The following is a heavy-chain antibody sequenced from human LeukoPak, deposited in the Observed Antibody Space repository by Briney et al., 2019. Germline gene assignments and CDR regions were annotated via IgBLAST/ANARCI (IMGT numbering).Heavy chain of an antibody. Sequence: GESLKISCKGSAYRSTNYWIGWVRQIPGQGLEWMGIIYPVDSEPRYSQSFQGHVTISADKSISTAYLQWSSLKASDTAMYYCARRRDLYSGSYYPFDYWGQGTLVTVSS. CDR1: AYRSTNYW. V-gene: IGHV5-51*01. CDR3: ARRRDLYSGSYYPFDY. CDR2: IYPVDSEP. D-gene: IGHD1-26*01. J-gene: IGHJ4*02.